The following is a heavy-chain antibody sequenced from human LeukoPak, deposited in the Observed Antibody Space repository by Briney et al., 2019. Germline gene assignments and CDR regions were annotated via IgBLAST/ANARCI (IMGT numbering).Heavy chain of an antibody. CDR3: AKDPEEAWIQLS. Sequence: GRSLRLSCAASGFNFDDYAMHWVRQAPGKGLEWVSGITWNGDRITYADSVKGRFTISRDNAKSSLYLQMNSLRVEDTAVYYCAKDPEEAWIQLSWGQGTPVTVSS. D-gene: IGHD5-18*01. CDR2: ITWNGDRI. CDR1: GFNFDDYA. V-gene: IGHV3-9*01. J-gene: IGHJ4*02.